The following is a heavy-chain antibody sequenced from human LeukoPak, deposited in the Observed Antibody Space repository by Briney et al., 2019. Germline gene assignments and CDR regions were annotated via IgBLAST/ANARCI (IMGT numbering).Heavy chain of an antibody. D-gene: IGHD3-22*01. CDR2: ISSGGNT. Sequence: PGGSLRLSCAASGFIVSSNYMSWVRQAPGKGLEWVSVISSGGNTYYADSVKGRFTISRDNSKNTAFLQMNSLRAEDTAVYYCAREVRGYYFDYWGQGTLVTVSS. J-gene: IGHJ4*02. V-gene: IGHV3-53*01. CDR1: GFIVSSNY. CDR3: AREVRGYYFDY.